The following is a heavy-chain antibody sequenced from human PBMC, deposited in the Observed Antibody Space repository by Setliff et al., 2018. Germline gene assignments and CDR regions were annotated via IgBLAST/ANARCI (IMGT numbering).Heavy chain of an antibody. V-gene: IGHV1-24*01. J-gene: IGHJ4*02. Sequence: ASVKVSCKVSGYTLTELSMHWVRQAPGKGLEWMGGFDPEDGETIYAQKFQGRVTMTEDTSTDTAYMELSSLRSEDTAVYYCATGVFFLGYCSSTSCQLDYWSREPWSPSPQ. CDR1: GYTLTELS. D-gene: IGHD2-2*01. CDR2: FDPEDGET. CDR3: ATGVFFLGYCSSTSCQLDY.